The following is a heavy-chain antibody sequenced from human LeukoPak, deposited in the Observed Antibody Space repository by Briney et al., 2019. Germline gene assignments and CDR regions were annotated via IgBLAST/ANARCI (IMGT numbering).Heavy chain of an antibody. J-gene: IGHJ4*02. D-gene: IGHD6-6*01. CDR1: GGSISSSSYY. CDR3: ARADRARSSLDY. CDR2: IYYSGST. Sequence: SETLSLTCTVSGGSISSSSYYWGWIRQPPGKGLEWIGSIYYSGSTYYNPSLKSRVTISVDRSKNQFSLKLSSVTAADTVVYYCARADRARSSLDYWGQGTLVTVSS. V-gene: IGHV4-39*07.